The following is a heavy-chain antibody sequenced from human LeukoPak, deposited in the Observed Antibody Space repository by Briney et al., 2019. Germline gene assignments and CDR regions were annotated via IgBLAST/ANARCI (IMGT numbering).Heavy chain of an antibody. D-gene: IGHD6-13*01. V-gene: IGHV4-31*03. J-gene: IGHJ4*02. Sequence: SETLSLTCTVSGGSISSGGYYWSWIRQHPGKGLEWIGYIYYSGSTYYSPSLKSRVTISVDTSKNQFSLKLSSVTAADTAVYYCARAPGYSSSWLFDYWGQGTLVTVSS. CDR3: ARAPGYSSSWLFDY. CDR2: IYYSGST. CDR1: GGSISSGGYY.